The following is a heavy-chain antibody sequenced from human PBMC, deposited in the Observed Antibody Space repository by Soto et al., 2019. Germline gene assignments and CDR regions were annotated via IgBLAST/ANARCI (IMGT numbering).Heavy chain of an antibody. J-gene: IGHJ4*02. CDR2: INHSGST. V-gene: IGHV4-34*01. Sequence: SETLSLTCAVYGGSFSGYYWSWIRQPPGKGLEWIGEINHSGSTNYNPSLKSRVTISVDTSKNQFSLKLSSVTAADTAVYYCARSFRPITIFGVVKRTYILDYWGQGTLVTVSS. CDR3: ARSFRPITIFGVVKRTYILDY. D-gene: IGHD3-3*01. CDR1: GGSFSGYY.